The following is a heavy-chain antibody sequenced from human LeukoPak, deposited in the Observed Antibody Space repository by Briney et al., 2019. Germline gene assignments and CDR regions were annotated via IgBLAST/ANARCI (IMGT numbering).Heavy chain of an antibody. CDR3: ARLYGYSSSWPRGDFDY. CDR1: GYTFTSYG. V-gene: IGHV1-18*01. D-gene: IGHD6-13*01. J-gene: IGHJ4*02. CDR2: ISAYNGNT. Sequence: ASVKVSCKASGYTFTSYGISWVRRAPGQGLEWMGWISAYNGNTNYAQKLQGRATMTTDTSTSTAYMELRSPRSDDTAVYYCARLYGYSSSWPRGDFDYWGQGTLVTVSS.